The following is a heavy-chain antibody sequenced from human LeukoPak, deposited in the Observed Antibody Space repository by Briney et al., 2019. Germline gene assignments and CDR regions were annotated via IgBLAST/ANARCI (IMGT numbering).Heavy chain of an antibody. Sequence: SETLSLTCTVSGGSISSYYWSWIRQPAGKGLEWIGRIYTSGSTNCNPSLKSRVTMSVDTSKNQFSLKLSSVTAADTAVYYCARGSPNYYDSSGYWPNPLDYWGQGTLVTVSS. V-gene: IGHV4-4*07. CDR3: ARGSPNYYDSSGYWPNPLDY. CDR1: GGSISSYY. D-gene: IGHD3-22*01. J-gene: IGHJ4*02. CDR2: IYTSGST.